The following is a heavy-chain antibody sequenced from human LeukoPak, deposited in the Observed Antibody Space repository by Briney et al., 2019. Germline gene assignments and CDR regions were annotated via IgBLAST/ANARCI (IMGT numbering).Heavy chain of an antibody. CDR3: ARNGCSGGTCYSQYMDV. D-gene: IGHD2-15*01. CDR1: GYSISSGYY. Sequence: SETLSLTCAVSGYSISSGYYWGWIRQPPGKGLAWIGSIYHSGSTYYNPSLKSRVTISVDTSKNQFSLKLSSVTAADTAVYYCARNGCSGGTCYSQYMDVWGKGTTVTVSS. CDR2: IYHSGST. V-gene: IGHV4-38-2*01. J-gene: IGHJ6*03.